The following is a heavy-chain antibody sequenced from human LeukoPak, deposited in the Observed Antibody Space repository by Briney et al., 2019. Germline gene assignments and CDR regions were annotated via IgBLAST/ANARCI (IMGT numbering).Heavy chain of an antibody. CDR1: GFTFSSYE. V-gene: IGHV3-48*03. J-gene: IGHJ6*03. D-gene: IGHD1-26*01. CDR3: ARDPYSGSYGPYYYYYMDV. CDR2: ISSSGSTI. Sequence: PGGSLRLSCAASGFTFSSYEMNWVRQAPGKGLEWVSYISSSGSTIYYADSVKGRFTISRDNAKNSLYLQMDSLRVEDTAVYYCARDPYSGSYGPYYYYYMDVWGKGTTVTISS.